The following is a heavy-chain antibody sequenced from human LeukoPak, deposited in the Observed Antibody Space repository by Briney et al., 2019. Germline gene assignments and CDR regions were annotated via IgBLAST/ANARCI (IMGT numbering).Heavy chain of an antibody. CDR3: ARQGSDNHFDS. V-gene: IGHV4-4*09. CDR2: IYTSGST. Sequence: PSETLSLTCTVSGGSISSYYWSWIRQPPGKGLEWIGYIYTSGSTNYNPSLKSRVTISVDTSKNQFSLRLNSATAADTAVYYCARQGSDNHFDSWGPGTLVTVSS. J-gene: IGHJ4*02. CDR1: GGSISSYY. D-gene: IGHD1-14*01.